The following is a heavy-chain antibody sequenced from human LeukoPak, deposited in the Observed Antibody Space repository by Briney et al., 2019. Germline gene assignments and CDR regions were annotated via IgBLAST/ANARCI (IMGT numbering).Heavy chain of an antibody. CDR2: ISSSSSYI. J-gene: IGHJ4*02. CDR3: VKDVEMATIEPYYFDY. CDR1: GFTFSSYS. V-gene: IGHV3-21*01. D-gene: IGHD5-24*01. Sequence: PGGSLRLSCAASGFTFSSYSMNWVRQAPGKGLEWVSSISSSSSYIYYADSVKGRFTISRDNAKNSLYLQMSSLRAEDTAVYYCVKDVEMATIEPYYFDYWGQGTLVTVSS.